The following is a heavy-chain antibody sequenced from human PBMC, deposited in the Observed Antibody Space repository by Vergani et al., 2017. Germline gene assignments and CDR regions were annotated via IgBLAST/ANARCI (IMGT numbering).Heavy chain of an antibody. CDR1: GFTFSSYG. V-gene: IGHV3-33*01. CDR3: ARDPGYSRSWYYFDY. Sequence: QVQLVESGGGVVQPGRSLRLSCAASGFTFSSYGMHWVRQAPGKGLEWVAVIWYDGSNKYYADSVKGRFTISRDNSKNTLYLQMNSLRAEDTAVYYCARDPGYSRSWYYFDYWGQGTLVTVSS. J-gene: IGHJ4*02. D-gene: IGHD6-13*01. CDR2: IWYDGSNK.